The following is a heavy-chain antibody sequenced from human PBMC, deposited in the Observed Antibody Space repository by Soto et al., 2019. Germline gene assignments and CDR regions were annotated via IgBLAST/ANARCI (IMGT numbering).Heavy chain of an antibody. D-gene: IGHD3-16*01. CDR1: GFTFTTSA. V-gene: IGHV1-58*01. Sequence: QMQLVQSGPEVKKPGNSVKVSCKASGFTFTTSAVQWVRQARGQRLEWIGWIVVDSGNTDYAQQFQERVTFTRDMSTSTAYMELSGLTSDDTAVYYCAAATIGGRFESLGQGTLVTVSS. CDR2: IVVDSGNT. CDR3: AAATIGGRFES. J-gene: IGHJ4*02.